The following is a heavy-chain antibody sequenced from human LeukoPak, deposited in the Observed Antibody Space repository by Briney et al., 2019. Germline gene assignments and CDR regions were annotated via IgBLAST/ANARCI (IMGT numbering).Heavy chain of an antibody. V-gene: IGHV3-30*18. Sequence: GGSLRLSCAASGFTFSTYGMHWVRQAPGQGLEWVAVIPPGGSPKYYADSVKGRFTISRDNSKNTLFLEMSRLRAEDAAVYYCAKDGGIAAAGTFDYWGQGTLVTVSS. J-gene: IGHJ4*02. CDR2: IPPGGSPK. CDR1: GFTFSTYG. CDR3: AKDGGIAAAGTFDY. D-gene: IGHD6-13*01.